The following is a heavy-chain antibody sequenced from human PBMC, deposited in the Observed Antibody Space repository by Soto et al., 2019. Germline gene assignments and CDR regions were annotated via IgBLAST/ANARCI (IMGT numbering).Heavy chain of an antibody. V-gene: IGHV3-21*01. Sequence: EVQLVESGGGLVKHGGSLRLSCAASGFTFSDYGMNWVRQAPGKGLEWVSSISSRSSDIYYADSVKGRFAISRDNAKNSLYLQMNSLRAEDTAVYYCARASHLGIPDYWGQGTLVTVSS. CDR2: ISSRSSDI. D-gene: IGHD3-16*01. CDR3: ARASHLGIPDY. J-gene: IGHJ4*02. CDR1: GFTFSDYG.